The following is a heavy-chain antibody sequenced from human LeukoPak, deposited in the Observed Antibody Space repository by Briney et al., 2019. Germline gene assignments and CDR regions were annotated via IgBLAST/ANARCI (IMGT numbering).Heavy chain of an antibody. CDR1: GYTFTSYG. D-gene: IGHD6-13*01. V-gene: IGHV1-18*01. CDR3: TSTSQQLANDY. CDR2: ISAYNGNT. J-gene: IGHJ4*02. Sequence: ASVKVSCKASGYTFTSYGISWVRQAPGQGREGMGWISAYNGNTNSAQKLQGRVTMTPDTSTSTAYMELRSLRSDDTAVYYCTSTSQQLANDYWGQGTLVTVSS.